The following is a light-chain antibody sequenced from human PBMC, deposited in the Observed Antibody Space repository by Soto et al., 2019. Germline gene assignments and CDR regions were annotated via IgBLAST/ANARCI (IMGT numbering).Light chain of an antibody. J-gene: IGLJ2*01. CDR1: SSDVGGYNY. CDR2: DVS. Sequence: QSALTQPASVSGSPGQSITISCTGTSSDVGGYNYVSWYQHHPGKAPKLMFYDVSNRPSGVSNRFSGSKSGNTASLTISGLQAEDEADYYCSSYTSSSTVVFGGGTKLTVL. CDR3: SSYTSSSTVV. V-gene: IGLV2-14*03.